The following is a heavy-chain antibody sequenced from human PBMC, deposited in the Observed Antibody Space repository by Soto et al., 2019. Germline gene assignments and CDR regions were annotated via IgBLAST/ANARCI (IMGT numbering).Heavy chain of an antibody. V-gene: IGHV3-23*01. Sequence: GGSLRLSCAASGFTFSSYAMSWVRQAPGKGLEWVSAISGSGGSTYYADSVKGRFTISRDNSKNTLYLQMNSLRAEDTAVYYWAKLDHIVVVTGGTDYWGQGTLVTVSS. CDR3: AKLDHIVVVTGGTDY. J-gene: IGHJ4*02. D-gene: IGHD2-21*02. CDR2: ISGSGGST. CDR1: GFTFSSYA.